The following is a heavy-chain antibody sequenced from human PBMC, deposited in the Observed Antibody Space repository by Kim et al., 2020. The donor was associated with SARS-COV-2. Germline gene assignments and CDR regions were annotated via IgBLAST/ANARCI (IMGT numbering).Heavy chain of an antibody. V-gene: IGHV1-69*13. CDR3: ARDDYCGGDCPLGY. Sequence: SVKVSCKASGGTFSSYAISWVRQAPGQGLEWMGGIIPIFGTANYAQKFQGRVTITADESTSTAYMELSSLRSEDTAVYYCARDDYCGGDCPLGYWGQGTLVTVSS. D-gene: IGHD2-21*02. CDR2: IIPIFGTA. CDR1: GGTFSSYA. J-gene: IGHJ4*02.